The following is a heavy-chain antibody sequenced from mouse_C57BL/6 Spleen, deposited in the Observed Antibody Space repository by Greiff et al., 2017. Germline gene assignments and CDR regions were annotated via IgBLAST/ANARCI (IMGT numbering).Heavy chain of an antibody. V-gene: IGHV1-80*01. CDR3: AREGLRLGYWYFDV. D-gene: IGHD2-4*01. J-gene: IGHJ1*03. CDR1: GYAFSSYW. Sequence: QVQLQQSGAELVKPGASVKISCKASGYAFSSYWMNWVKQRPGKGLEWIGQIYPGDGDTNYNGKFKGKATLTADKSSSTAYMQLSSLTSEDSAVYFCAREGLRLGYWYFDVWGTGTTVTVSS. CDR2: IYPGDGDT.